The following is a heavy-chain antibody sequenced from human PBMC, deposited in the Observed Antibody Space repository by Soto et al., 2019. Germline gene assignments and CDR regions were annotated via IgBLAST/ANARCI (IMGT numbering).Heavy chain of an antibody. D-gene: IGHD3-22*01. CDR1: GGTFNSFA. CDR3: ARDQGLYVHTGMVIDYYGMDV. CDR2: VIPNFETT. J-gene: IGHJ6*02. Sequence: QVQLVQSGAEVKKPGSSVKVSCNTSGGTFNSFAISWVRQAPGQGLEWMGGVIPNFETTYYAQKFQGRLTIAVDDPTTTAYMELSSLRSEDTAVYYCARDQGLYVHTGMVIDYYGMDVWGQGTTVTVSS. V-gene: IGHV1-69*01.